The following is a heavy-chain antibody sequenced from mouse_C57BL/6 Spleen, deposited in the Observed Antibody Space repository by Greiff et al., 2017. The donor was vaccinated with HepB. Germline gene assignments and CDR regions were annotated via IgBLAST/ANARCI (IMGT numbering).Heavy chain of an antibody. CDR3: ARWTTTVVATDYFDY. V-gene: IGHV1-76*01. CDR1: GYTFTDYY. D-gene: IGHD1-1*01. CDR2: IYPGSGNT. Sequence: VKLMESGAELVRPGASVKLSCKASGYTFTDYYINWVKQRPGQGLEWIARIYPGSGNTYYNEKFKGKATLTAEKASSTAYMQLSSLTSEDSAVYFCARWTTTVVATDYFDYWGQGTTLTVSS. J-gene: IGHJ2*01.